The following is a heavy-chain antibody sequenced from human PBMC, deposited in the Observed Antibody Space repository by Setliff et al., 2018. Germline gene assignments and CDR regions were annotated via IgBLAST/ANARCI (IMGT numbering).Heavy chain of an antibody. J-gene: IGHJ1*01. CDR1: GGSISSYY. V-gene: IGHV4-59*08. CDR3: ARGPRGYGSGSYYATEYFQH. D-gene: IGHD3-10*01. CDR2: IDYSGST. Sequence: PSETLSLTCTVSGGSISSYYWSWIRQPPGKGLEWIGYIDYSGSTNYNPSLKSRVTISLDTSKNQFSLKLSSVTAADTAVYYCARGPRGYGSGSYYATEYFQHWGQGTLVTVS.